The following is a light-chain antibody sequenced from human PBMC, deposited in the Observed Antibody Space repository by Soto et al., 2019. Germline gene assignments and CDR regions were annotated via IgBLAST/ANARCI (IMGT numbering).Light chain of an antibody. CDR2: GAS. V-gene: IGKV3-20*01. CDR1: QSVSSSF. CDR3: QQYDSSPST. Sequence: EIVLTQSPGTLSLSPGERATLSCRASQSVSSSFLAWYQQKPGQAPRLLIYGASSRATGIPDRFSGSGSGTHFTLTISRLEPEDFAVYYCQQYDSSPSTFGPGTKVHIK. J-gene: IGKJ3*01.